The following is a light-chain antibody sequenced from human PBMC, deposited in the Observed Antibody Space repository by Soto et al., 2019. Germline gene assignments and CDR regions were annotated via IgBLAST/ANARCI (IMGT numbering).Light chain of an antibody. CDR3: SSYAGSSNV. CDR2: EVN. V-gene: IGLV2-8*01. Sequence: QSVLVQTPSASGSPGQSVAISCTGTSSDVGGYNYVSWYQQHPGKAPKLMIYEVNKRPSGVPDRFSGSKSGNTASLTVSGLQAEDEADYYCSSYAGSSNVFGTGTKVTVL. CDR1: SSDVGGYNY. J-gene: IGLJ1*01.